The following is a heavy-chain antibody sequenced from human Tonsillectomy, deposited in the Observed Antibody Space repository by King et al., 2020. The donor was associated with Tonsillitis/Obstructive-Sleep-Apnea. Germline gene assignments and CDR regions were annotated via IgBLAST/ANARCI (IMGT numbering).Heavy chain of an antibody. CDR1: GFTFYNAW. J-gene: IGHJ3*02. Sequence: EVQLVESGGGLVKPGGSLRVSCVSSGFTFYNAWMSWVRQAPGKGLEWVGRMKSNIDGGTTDYAAPVKGRFTISRDDTKNTLYLQMNRLKAEDTAVYYCATDWSDEDPFDMWVQGTMVTVSS. CDR3: ATDWSDEDPFDM. V-gene: IGHV3-15*01. CDR2: MKSNIDGGTT. D-gene: IGHD3-3*01.